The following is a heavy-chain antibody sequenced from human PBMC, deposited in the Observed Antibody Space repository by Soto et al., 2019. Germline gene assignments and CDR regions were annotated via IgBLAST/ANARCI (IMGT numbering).Heavy chain of an antibody. V-gene: IGHV1-18*01. D-gene: IGHD1-26*01. CDR1: GYTFTSYG. J-gene: IGHJ6*02. Sequence: GASVKVSCKASGYTFTSYGISWVRQAPGQGFEWMGWISADNGNTHYAQKFQGRVTMTTDTSTSTVYMELRSLRSDDTAVYYCARVRGGSYSDGMDVWGQGTTVTVSS. CDR3: ARVRGGSYSDGMDV. CDR2: ISADNGNT.